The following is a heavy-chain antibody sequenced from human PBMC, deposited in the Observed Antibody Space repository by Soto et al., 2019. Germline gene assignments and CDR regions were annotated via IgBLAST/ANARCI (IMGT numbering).Heavy chain of an antibody. V-gene: IGHV4-39*01. J-gene: IGHJ3*02. CDR2: IYYTGTT. Sequence: QLQLQQSGPGLVRPSETLSLTCTVSGGSISSSGFYWTWIRQPPGKGLEWIGNIYYTGTTYYNPSLKSRVTMSVDTSKNQFSLRLNSVTAADTAVYYCARYTYGYVTAFDIWGQGTTVTVSS. CDR3: ARYTYGYVTAFDI. CDR1: GGSISSSGFY. D-gene: IGHD5-18*01.